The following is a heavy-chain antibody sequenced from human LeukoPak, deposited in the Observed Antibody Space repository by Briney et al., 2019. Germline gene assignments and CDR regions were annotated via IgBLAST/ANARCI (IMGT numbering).Heavy chain of an antibody. CDR1: GFTFSDYY. Sequence: GSLRLSCAASGFTFSDYYMSWIRQPPGKGLEWIGEINHSGSTNYNPSPKSRVTISVDTSKNQFSLKLSSVTAADTAVYYCAGRAPMVRGPRGFDYWGQGTLVTVSS. D-gene: IGHD3-10*01. CDR3: AGRAPMVRGPRGFDY. V-gene: IGHV4-34*08. CDR2: INHSGST. J-gene: IGHJ4*02.